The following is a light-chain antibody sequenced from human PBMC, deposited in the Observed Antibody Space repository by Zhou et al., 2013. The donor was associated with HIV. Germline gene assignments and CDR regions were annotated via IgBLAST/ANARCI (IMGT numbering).Light chain of an antibody. CDR3: MQALQTPGT. Sequence: DVVMTQSPLSLPVTLGQPASISCRSSQSLVHSDGNTYLNWFQQRPGQSPRRLIYKVSNRDSGVPDRFSGSGSGTDFTLKISRVEAEDVGVYYCMQALQTPGTFGQGTKLEIK. CDR2: KVS. V-gene: IGKV2-30*02. CDR1: QSLVHSDGNTY. J-gene: IGKJ2*02.